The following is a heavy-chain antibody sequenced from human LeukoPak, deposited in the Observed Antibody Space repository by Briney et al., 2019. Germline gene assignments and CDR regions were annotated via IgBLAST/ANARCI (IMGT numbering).Heavy chain of an antibody. Sequence: SVNVSCKASGFTFTSSAVQWVRQARGQRLEWIGWIAVGSGNANYAQKFQERVTITRDMSTSTAYMELSSLRSEDTAVYYCAATIAADTAYYGMDVWGQGTTVTVSS. CDR3: AATIAADTAYYGMDV. D-gene: IGHD6-13*01. J-gene: IGHJ6*02. CDR1: GFTFTSSA. V-gene: IGHV1-58*01. CDR2: IAVGSGNA.